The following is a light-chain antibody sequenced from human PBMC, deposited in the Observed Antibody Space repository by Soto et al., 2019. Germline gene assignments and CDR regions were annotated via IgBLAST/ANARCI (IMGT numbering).Light chain of an antibody. CDR1: QSISSW. J-gene: IGKJ2*01. CDR2: KAS. Sequence: DIQMTQSPSTLSASVGDRDTITCRASQSISSWLAWYQQKPGKAPNLLIYKASSLQSGVPSRFSGSGSGTEVTLTISGLQSDDFATYYCQQYNSYPYTFGQGTKLEI. CDR3: QQYNSYPYT. V-gene: IGKV1-5*03.